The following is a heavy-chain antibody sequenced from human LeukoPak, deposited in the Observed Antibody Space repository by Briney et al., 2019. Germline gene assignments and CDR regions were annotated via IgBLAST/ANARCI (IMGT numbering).Heavy chain of an antibody. D-gene: IGHD1-14*01. CDR1: DGSISTYY. J-gene: IGHJ6*02. CDR3: VRDNWQQVDRKWYYYGLDV. CDR2: IYHSGSA. Sequence: PSETLSLTCTVSDGSISTYYWSWIRQPPGKGLEWIGYIYHSGSASYNPSPKSRVTISVDTSKNQFYLNVNSVTAADTAVYYCVRDNWQQVDRKWYYYGLDVWGQGTTVTVSS. V-gene: IGHV4-59*01.